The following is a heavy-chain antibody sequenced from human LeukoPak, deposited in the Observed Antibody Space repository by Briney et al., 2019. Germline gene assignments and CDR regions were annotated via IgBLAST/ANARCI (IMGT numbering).Heavy chain of an antibody. CDR2: INPNSGGT. Sequence: ASVKVSCKASGYTFTGYYMHWVRQAPGQGLEWMGCINPNSGGTNYAQKFQDRVTMTRDTSISTAYMELSRLKSDDTAVYYCAREHPSGGYLRDPYPFDYWGQGILVTVSS. D-gene: IGHD3-10*01. CDR3: AREHPSGGYLRDPYPFDY. CDR1: GYTFTGYY. J-gene: IGHJ4*02. V-gene: IGHV1-2*02.